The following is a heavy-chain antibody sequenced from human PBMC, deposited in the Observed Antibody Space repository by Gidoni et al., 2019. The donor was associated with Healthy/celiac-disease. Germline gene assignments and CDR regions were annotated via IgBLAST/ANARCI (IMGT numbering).Heavy chain of an antibody. V-gene: IGHV1-58*01. CDR3: AAEDYYDSSGYYFDY. J-gene: IGHJ4*02. Sequence: QMQLVQSGPEVKKPGTSVTVSCKASGFTFTSSAVQWVRQARGQRLEWIGWIVVGSGNTNYAQKFQERVTITRDMSTSTAYMELSSLRSEDTAVYYCAAEDYYDSSGYYFDYWGQGTLVTVSS. CDR2: IVVGSGNT. D-gene: IGHD3-22*01. CDR1: GFTFTSSA.